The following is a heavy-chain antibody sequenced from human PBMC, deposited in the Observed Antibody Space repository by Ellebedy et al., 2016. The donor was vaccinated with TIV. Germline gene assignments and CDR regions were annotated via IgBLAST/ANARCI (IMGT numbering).Heavy chain of an antibody. CDR2: VCNTAAIT. CDR1: GFTFSDYY. CDR3: ARDLREDGLDV. J-gene: IGHJ6*02. D-gene: IGHD3-10*01. Sequence: PGGSLRLSCAASGFTFSDYYMTWIRQAPGKGLEWISYVCNTAAITYYADSVKGRFTISRDNANNSLYLQMDRLRAGDTAVYYCARDLREDGLDVWGQGTTVTVSS. V-gene: IGHV3-11*04.